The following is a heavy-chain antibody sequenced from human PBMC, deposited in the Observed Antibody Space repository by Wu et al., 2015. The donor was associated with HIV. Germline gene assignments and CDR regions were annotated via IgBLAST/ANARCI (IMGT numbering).Heavy chain of an antibody. Sequence: QVQLVQSGAEVKKPGASVKVSCKASGYTFTSYGISWVRQAPGQGLEWMGWISAYNGNTNYAQKLQGRVTMTTDTSTSTAYMELRSLRSDDTAVYYCARDTPTYTGYSNFDSTEPLYYYGMDVWGQGTTVTVSS. CDR1: GYTFTSYG. J-gene: IGHJ6*02. CDR3: ARDTPTYTGYSNFDSTEPLYYYGMDV. V-gene: IGHV1-18*01. D-gene: IGHD6-13*01. CDR2: ISAYNGNT.